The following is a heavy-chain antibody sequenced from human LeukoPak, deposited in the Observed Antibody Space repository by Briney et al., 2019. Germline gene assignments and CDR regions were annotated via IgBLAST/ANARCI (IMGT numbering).Heavy chain of an antibody. V-gene: IGHV4-59*12. D-gene: IGHD3-10*01. Sequence: SETLSLTCTVSGGSISSYYWSWIRQPPGKGLEWIGYIYYSGSTNYNPSLKSRVTISVDTSKNQFSLKLSSVTAADTAVYYCARDIITMVRGRTGWFDPWGQGTLVTVSS. CDR3: ARDIITMVRGRTGWFDP. CDR1: GGSISSYY. CDR2: IYYSGST. J-gene: IGHJ5*02.